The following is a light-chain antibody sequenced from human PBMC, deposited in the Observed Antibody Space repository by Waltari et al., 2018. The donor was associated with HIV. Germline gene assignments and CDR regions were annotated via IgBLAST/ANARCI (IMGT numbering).Light chain of an antibody. CDR1: SSNIGSNS. CDR2: RNN. CDR3: ATWADRLRI. Sequence: QTVLTQPPSASGTPGQRVTIPCSGSSSNIGSNSVYWYHQLPGTAPKLLIYRNNQRPSGVPERFSGSKSGTSASLAISGLRSEDEGDYYCATWADRLRIFGGGTKLTVL. V-gene: IGLV1-47*01. J-gene: IGLJ2*01.